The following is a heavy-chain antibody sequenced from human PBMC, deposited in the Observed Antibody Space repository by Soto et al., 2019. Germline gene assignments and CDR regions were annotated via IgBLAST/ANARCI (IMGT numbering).Heavy chain of an antibody. CDR1: GFTFNNAW. CDR3: TTGLGQQRVVFDY. V-gene: IGHV3-15*01. D-gene: IGHD6-13*01. J-gene: IGHJ4*02. CDR2: IKSKADGETT. Sequence: EVQLAESGGGLVKPGGSLRLSCAASGFTFNNAWLSWVRQAPGKGLEWVGGIKSKADGETTDYAAPVKGRFTISRDDSKNMLYLQMDSLKTEDTALYYCTTGLGQQRVVFDYWGQGTLITVSS.